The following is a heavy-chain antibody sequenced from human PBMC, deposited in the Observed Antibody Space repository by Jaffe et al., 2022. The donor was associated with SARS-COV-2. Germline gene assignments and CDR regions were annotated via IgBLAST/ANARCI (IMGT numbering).Heavy chain of an antibody. CDR1: GFTFSSYA. CDR2: ISGSGGST. Sequence: EVQLLESGGGLVQPGGSLRLSCAASGFTFSSYAMSWVRQAPGKGLEWVSAISGSGGSTYYADSVKGRFTISRDNSKNTLYLQMNSLRAEDTAVYYCAKPPQSYLASLYYFDYWGQGTLVTVSS. V-gene: IGHV3-23*01. J-gene: IGHJ4*02. CDR3: AKPPQSYLASLYYFDY. D-gene: IGHD2-21*01.